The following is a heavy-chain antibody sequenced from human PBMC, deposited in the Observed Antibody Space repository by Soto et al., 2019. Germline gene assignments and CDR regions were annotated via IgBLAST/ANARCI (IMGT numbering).Heavy chain of an antibody. CDR1: GGSFSGYL. Sequence: QMQLQQWGAGLLKPSETLSLTCAVYGGSFSGYLWSWIRQPPGKGLEWIGEINHSGSTNNNPSLESRVNISVYTHTNRFSLKLSSVTAADTAVYYCASRYSSGFYGMDVWGQGTTVTVSS. D-gene: IGHD6-19*01. CDR3: ASRYSSGFYGMDV. V-gene: IGHV4-34*01. J-gene: IGHJ6*02. CDR2: INHSGST.